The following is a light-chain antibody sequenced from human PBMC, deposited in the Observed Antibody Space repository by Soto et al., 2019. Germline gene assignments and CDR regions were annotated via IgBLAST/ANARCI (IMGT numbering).Light chain of an antibody. CDR2: TAS. J-gene: IGKJ1*01. V-gene: IGKV1-39*01. CDR3: QQSDSTPWT. CDR1: QSVSNY. Sequence: DIQMTQSPSSLSVSVGDRVTITCRASQSVSNYLNWYQQKPGKAPKLLIYTASSLQSGVPSRFSGSGFGTDFTLTISSLQPEDVATYCCQQSDSTPWTFGQGTKVEIK.